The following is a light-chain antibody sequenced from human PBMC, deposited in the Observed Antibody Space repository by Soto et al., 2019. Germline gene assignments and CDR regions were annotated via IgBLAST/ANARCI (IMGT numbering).Light chain of an antibody. CDR3: QQSYRTPT. J-gene: IGKJ4*01. Sequence: DIHMTQSPSTLSASVGDRVTVTCRASQNIKSWLAWYQQKPGKAPKLLIYAASSLQSGVPSRFGGSGSGTDFTLTINSLQPEDFATYYCQQSYRTPTFGGGTKVDI. V-gene: IGKV1-39*01. CDR1: QNIKSW. CDR2: AAS.